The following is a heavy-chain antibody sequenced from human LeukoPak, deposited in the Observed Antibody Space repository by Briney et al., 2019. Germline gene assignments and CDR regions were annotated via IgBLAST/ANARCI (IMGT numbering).Heavy chain of an antibody. Sequence: SETLSLTCSVSGYSITNGYYWAWIRQPPGKGLEWIGSIDYSGSTYYNPSLKSRVTISVDTSKNQFSLRVSSVTAADTAVYYCARNPHVVVVVAKIYWFDPWGQGTLVTVSS. CDR1: GYSITNGYY. CDR3: ARNPHVVVVVAKIYWFDP. D-gene: IGHD2-21*01. J-gene: IGHJ5*02. CDR2: IDYSGST. V-gene: IGHV4-38-2*02.